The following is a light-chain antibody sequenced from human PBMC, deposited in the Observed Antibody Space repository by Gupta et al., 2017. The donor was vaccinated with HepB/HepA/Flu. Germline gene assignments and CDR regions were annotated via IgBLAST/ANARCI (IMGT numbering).Light chain of an antibody. CDR2: WAS. V-gene: IGKV4-1*01. CDR3: QQYYTTWT. Sequence: DIVMTQSPDSLAVSLGERATINCKSSQSVLYKSNNNNYLAWYQQKPGQPPKLLIYWASTRESGVPDRFSGSGSGTDFTLTTTSLQAEDVAGYYCQQYYTTWTFGQGTKVEIK. CDR1: QSVLYKSNNNNY. J-gene: IGKJ1*01.